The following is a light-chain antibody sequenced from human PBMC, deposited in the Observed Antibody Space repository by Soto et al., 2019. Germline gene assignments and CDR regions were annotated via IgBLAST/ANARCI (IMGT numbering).Light chain of an antibody. CDR1: QSINNY. CDR3: QQSYSTHTWT. Sequence: DIQMTQSPSSLSASVGDRVTITCRTSQSINNYLNWYQQKPGKAPKLLIYAASSLQSGVPSRFSGSGSGTDFTLTISSLQPEDFATYYCQQSYSTHTWTFGQGTKVEIK. CDR2: AAS. V-gene: IGKV1-39*01. J-gene: IGKJ1*01.